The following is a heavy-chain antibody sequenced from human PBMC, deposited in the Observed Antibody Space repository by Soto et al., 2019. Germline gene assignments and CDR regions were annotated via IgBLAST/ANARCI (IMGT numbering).Heavy chain of an antibody. CDR3: ARDRGIYALDY. CDR1: GYTFTSYG. J-gene: IGHJ4*02. CDR2: ISANNGNT. Sequence: QVQLVQSGAEVKKPGASVKVSCKASGYTFTSYGISWVRQAPGQGLEWMGWISANNGNTNYAPKLQGRVTMTTDTPTSTTYMELRRLRSDDTAVYYGARDRGIYALDYWGQGTLVTVSS. D-gene: IGHD3-10*01. V-gene: IGHV1-18*01.